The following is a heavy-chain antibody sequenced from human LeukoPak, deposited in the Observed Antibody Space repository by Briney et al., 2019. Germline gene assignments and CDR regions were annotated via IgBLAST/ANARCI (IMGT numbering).Heavy chain of an antibody. J-gene: IGHJ6*02. V-gene: IGHV4-39*07. CDR3: ARDLTTLIPYYYYGMDV. D-gene: IGHD3-22*01. CDR2: IYYSGST. Sequence: SETLSLTCAVSGGSISSSSYYWGWIRRPPGKGLEWIGSIYYSGSTYYNPSLKSRVTISVDTSKNQFSLKLSSVTAADTAVYYCARDLTTLIPYYYYGMDVWGQGTTVTVSS. CDR1: GGSISSSSYY.